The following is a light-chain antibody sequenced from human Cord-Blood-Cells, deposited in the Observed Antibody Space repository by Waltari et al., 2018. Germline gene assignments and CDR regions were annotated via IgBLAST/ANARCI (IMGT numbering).Light chain of an antibody. CDR3: SSYAGSNNLV. CDR1: SSDVGGYNY. V-gene: IGLV2-8*01. J-gene: IGLJ2*01. CDR2: EVS. Sequence: QSALTQPPSASGSPGQSVTISCTGTSSDVGGYNYFSWYQQHPGKAPQLMIYEVSKRPSGVPDRFSGSKSGNTASLTVSGLQAEDEADYYCSSYAGSNNLVFGGGTKLTVL.